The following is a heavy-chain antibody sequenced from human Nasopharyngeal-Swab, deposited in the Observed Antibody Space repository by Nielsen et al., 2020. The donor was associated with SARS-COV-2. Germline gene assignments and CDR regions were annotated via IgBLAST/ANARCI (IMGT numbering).Heavy chain of an antibody. CDR2: ISGSGGST. D-gene: IGHD3-22*01. Sequence: GSLRLSCAASGFTFSSYAMSWVRQAPGKGLEWVSAISGSGGSTYYADSVKGRFTISRDNSKNTLYLQMNSLRAEDTAVYYCAKDARRYYYDSLGAFDIWGQGTMVTVSS. J-gene: IGHJ3*02. CDR3: AKDARRYYYDSLGAFDI. V-gene: IGHV3-23*01. CDR1: GFTFSSYA.